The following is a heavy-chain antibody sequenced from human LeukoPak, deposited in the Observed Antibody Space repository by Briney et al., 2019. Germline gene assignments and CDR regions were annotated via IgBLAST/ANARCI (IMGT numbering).Heavy chain of an antibody. J-gene: IGHJ1*01. Sequence: PGGSLSHSCAASGFTFVNYAMTWVRQAPGQGLECVSVITGSGGSTNYADSVKGRFTISRDNSKNTLYLQMNSLRAEDTAVYYCARAMRGYQLLPAYGAQGTLVTVSS. CDR3: ARAMRGYQLLPAY. D-gene: IGHD2-2*01. CDR2: ITGSGGST. CDR1: GFTFVNYA. V-gene: IGHV3-23*01.